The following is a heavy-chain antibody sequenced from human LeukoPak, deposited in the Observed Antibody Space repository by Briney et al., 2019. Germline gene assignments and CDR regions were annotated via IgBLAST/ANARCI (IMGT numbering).Heavy chain of an antibody. D-gene: IGHD3-16*02. CDR2: TSVYNDNT. J-gene: IGHJ6*03. CDR3: ARSFLYYMDV. CDR1: GYTFTNYG. Sequence: ASVKVSCKASGYTFTNYGVSWVRQAPGQGLEWMGWTSVYNDNTNSAQKLLGRVTMTEDTSTSTAYMELRGLRSDDTAVYYCARSFLYYMDVWGKGTTVTVSS. V-gene: IGHV1-18*01.